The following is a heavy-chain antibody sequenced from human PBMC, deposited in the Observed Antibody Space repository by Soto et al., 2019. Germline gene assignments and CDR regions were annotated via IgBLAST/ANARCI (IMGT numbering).Heavy chain of an antibody. CDR3: ARDLLHYDFWSGYSAYFYYGMDV. CDR2: ISDSGGTV. J-gene: IGHJ6*02. CDR1: GFTFSSYE. D-gene: IGHD3-3*01. Sequence: LRLSWAASGFTFSSYEMNWVRQAPGQGLEWVSYISDSGGTVYYADSVKGRFTVSRDNAQNSVYLQMNSLRTEDTAVYYCARDLLHYDFWSGYSAYFYYGMDVWGPGTTVTVSS. V-gene: IGHV3-48*03.